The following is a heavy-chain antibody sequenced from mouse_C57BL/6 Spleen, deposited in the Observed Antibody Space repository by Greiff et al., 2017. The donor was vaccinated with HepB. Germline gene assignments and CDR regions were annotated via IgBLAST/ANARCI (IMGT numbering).Heavy chain of an antibody. V-gene: IGHV1-82*01. CDR1: GYAFSSSW. D-gene: IGHD2-4*01. Sequence: VQLQESGPELVKPGASVKISCKASGYAFSSSWMNWVKQRPGKGLEWIGRIYPGDGDTNYNGKFKGKATLTADKSSSTAYMQLSSLTSEDSAVYFCARSYDYDCYFDVWGTGTTVTVSS. CDR3: ARSYDYDCYFDV. J-gene: IGHJ1*03. CDR2: IYPGDGDT.